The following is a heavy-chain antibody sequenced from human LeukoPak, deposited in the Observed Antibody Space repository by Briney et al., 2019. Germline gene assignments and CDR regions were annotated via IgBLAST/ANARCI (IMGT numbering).Heavy chain of an antibody. CDR2: IYPGDSDT. Sequence: GGSLKISCKGSGYSFTSYWIGWVRQMPGKGLEWMGIIYPGDSDTRYSPSFQGQVTISADKSISTAYLQWSSLKASDTAMYYCARSSSPAAEYNWFDPWGQGTLVTVSS. V-gene: IGHV5-51*01. J-gene: IGHJ5*02. D-gene: IGHD2-2*01. CDR1: GYSFTSYW. CDR3: ARSSSPAAEYNWFDP.